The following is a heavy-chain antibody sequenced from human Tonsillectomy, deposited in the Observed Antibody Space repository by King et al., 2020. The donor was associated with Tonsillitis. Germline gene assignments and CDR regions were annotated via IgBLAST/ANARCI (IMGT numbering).Heavy chain of an antibody. Sequence: QLVQSGAEVKKPGESLRISCKGSGYSFTSYWITWVRQMPGKGLEWMGRIDPSDSYTNYSPSFQGHATISADKSINTAYLQWSSLKASDTAIYYCARQESSGWYGFDYWGQGALVTVSS. CDR3: ARQESSGWYGFDY. D-gene: IGHD6-19*01. J-gene: IGHJ4*02. CDR2: IDPSDSYT. CDR1: GYSFTSYW. V-gene: IGHV5-10-1*03.